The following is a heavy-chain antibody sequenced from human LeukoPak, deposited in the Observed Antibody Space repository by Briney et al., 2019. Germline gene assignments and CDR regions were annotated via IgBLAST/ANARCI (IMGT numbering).Heavy chain of an antibody. J-gene: IGHJ4*02. D-gene: IGHD3-22*01. CDR2: ISSGGDYK. CDR1: GFTFSSFS. CDR3: ARGVGGYYYGAIDY. V-gene: IGHV3-21*01. Sequence: PGGSLRLSCAASGFTFSSFSMNWVRQAPGKGLEWVSSISSGGDYKHYADSVKGRLTISRDNAKNSLYLQMNSLRAEDTAVYYCARGVGGYYYGAIDYWGQGTLVTVSS.